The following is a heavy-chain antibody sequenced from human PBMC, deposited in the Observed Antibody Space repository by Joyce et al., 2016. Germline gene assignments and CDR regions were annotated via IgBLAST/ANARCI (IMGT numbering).Heavy chain of an antibody. Sequence: QVQLVESGGGVALPGRSLRLSCAASGFTFNRYGMQWVRQKPGTGLEWVAVISPDGSKKFYSDAVKDRFIISMDNSNKMVFVQMNSLRVEDTGVYYCARSPSNSWHTFDSWGQGTLVSVSS. J-gene: IGHJ4*02. V-gene: IGHV3-30-3*01. CDR1: GFTFNRYG. CDR2: ISPDGSKK. D-gene: IGHD2-2*01. CDR3: ARSPSNSWHTFDS.